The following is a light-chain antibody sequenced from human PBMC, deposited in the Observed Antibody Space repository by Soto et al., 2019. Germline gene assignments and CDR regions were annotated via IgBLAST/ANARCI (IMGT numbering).Light chain of an antibody. Sequence: EIVLTQSPGTLSLSPGERATLSCRASQSVSSNYLAWYQQKPGQSPRLLIYGAFTRATGIPARFSGSGSGTEFTLTISSLQSEDFEVYYCQQYNNWPITFGQGTRLEIK. V-gene: IGKV3-15*01. CDR1: QSVSSN. CDR2: GAF. J-gene: IGKJ5*01. CDR3: QQYNNWPIT.